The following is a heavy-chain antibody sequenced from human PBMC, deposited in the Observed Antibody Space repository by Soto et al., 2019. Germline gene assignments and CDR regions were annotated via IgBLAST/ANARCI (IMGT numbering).Heavy chain of an antibody. J-gene: IGHJ5*02. V-gene: IGHV4-59*01. CDR3: AGGLDSQNWFDP. D-gene: IGHD1-1*01. CDR1: GGSISSYY. CDR2: IYYSGST. Sequence: SETLSLTCTVSGGSISSYYWSWIRQPPGKGLEWIGYIYYSGSTNYNPSLKSRVTISVDTSKNQFSLKLSSVTAADTAVYYCAGGLDSQNWFDPWGQGTLVTVSS.